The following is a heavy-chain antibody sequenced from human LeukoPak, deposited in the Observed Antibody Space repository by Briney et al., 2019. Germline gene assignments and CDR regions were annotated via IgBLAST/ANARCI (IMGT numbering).Heavy chain of an antibody. CDR1: GGSISSSSYY. CDR2: IYYSGNT. J-gene: IGHJ4*02. Sequence: SETLSLTCTVSGGSISSSSYYWGWIRQPPGKGLEWIGSIYYSGNTYYNPSLKSRVTISIDTSKNQFSLKLSSVTAADTAVYYCARVATPGCVGYWGQGTLVTVSS. CDR3: ARVATPGCVGY. D-gene: IGHD2-15*01. V-gene: IGHV4-39*07.